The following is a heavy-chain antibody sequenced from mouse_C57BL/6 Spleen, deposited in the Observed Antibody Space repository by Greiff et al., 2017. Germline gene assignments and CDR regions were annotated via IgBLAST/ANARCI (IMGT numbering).Heavy chain of an antibody. CDR1: GYAFTNYL. Sequence: QVQLQQSGAELVRPGTSVKVSCKASGYAFTNYLIEWVKQRPGQGLEWIGVINPGGGGTNYNEKFKGKATLTADKTSCTAYMQRSSLTAADSAVYFCARAGDSYCFDYWGQGTTLTVSS. J-gene: IGHJ2*01. CDR3: ARAGDSYCFDY. CDR2: INPGGGGT. D-gene: IGHD3-2*01. V-gene: IGHV1-54*01.